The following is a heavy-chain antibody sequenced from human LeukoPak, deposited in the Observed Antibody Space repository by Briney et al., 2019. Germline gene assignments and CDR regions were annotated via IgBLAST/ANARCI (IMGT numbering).Heavy chain of an antibody. CDR1: GGSISSSSYY. Sequence: SETLSLTCTVSGGSISSSSYYWGWIRQPPGKGLEWIGSIYYSGSTYYNPSLKSRVTISVDPSKNQFSLKLSSVTAADTAVYYCARAPPLYYYGSGSSGNWFDPWGQGTLVTVSS. CDR3: ARAPPLYYYGSGSSGNWFDP. V-gene: IGHV4-39*07. D-gene: IGHD3-10*01. J-gene: IGHJ5*02. CDR2: IYYSGST.